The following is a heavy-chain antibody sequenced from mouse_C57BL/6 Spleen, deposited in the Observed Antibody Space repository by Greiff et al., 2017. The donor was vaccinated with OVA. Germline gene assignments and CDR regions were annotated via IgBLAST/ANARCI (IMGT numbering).Heavy chain of an antibody. J-gene: IGHJ2*01. V-gene: IGHV1-82*01. CDR3: ARRKDYYGSSWDY. CDR2: IYPGDGDT. Sequence: QVQLQQSGPELVKPGASVKISCKASGYAFSSSWMNWVKQRPGKGLEWIGRIYPGDGDTNYNGKFKGKATLTADKSSSTAYMQLSSLTSEDSAVYCCARRKDYYGSSWDYWGQGTTLTVSS. CDR1: GYAFSSSW. D-gene: IGHD1-1*01.